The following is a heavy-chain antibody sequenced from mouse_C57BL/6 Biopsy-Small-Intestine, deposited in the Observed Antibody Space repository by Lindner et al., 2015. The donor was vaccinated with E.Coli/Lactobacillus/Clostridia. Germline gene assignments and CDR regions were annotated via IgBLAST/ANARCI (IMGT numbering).Heavy chain of an antibody. V-gene: IGHV1-39*01. Sequence: VQLQESGPELVKPGASVKIPCKASGYTFTDYNMDWVKQSHGKSLEWIGVINPSYGTTSYNQKFKGKATLTVDQSSSTAYMQLNSLTSEDSAVYSCASERYYGSSYWYFDVWGTGTTVTVSS. J-gene: IGHJ1*03. CDR3: ASERYYGSSYWYFDV. CDR2: INPSYGTT. CDR1: GYTFTDYN. D-gene: IGHD1-1*01.